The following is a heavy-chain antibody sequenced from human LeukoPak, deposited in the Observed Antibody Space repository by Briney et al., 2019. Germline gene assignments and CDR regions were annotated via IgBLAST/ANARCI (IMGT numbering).Heavy chain of an antibody. J-gene: IGHJ4*02. Sequence: GGSLRLSCAASGFTFSSYGMHWVRQAPGKGLEWVAVTSDDGRRKYYADSVKGRFTISRDNRKNTLYLQMNSLRAEDTAVYDCARHVADCSGNRCSWLDHWGQGTLLT. CDR1: GFTFSSYG. CDR3: ARHVADCSGNRCSWLDH. V-gene: IGHV3-30*03. CDR2: TSDDGRRK. D-gene: IGHD2-15*01.